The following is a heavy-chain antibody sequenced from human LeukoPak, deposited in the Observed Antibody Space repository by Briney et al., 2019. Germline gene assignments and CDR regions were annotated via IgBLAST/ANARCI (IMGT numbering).Heavy chain of an antibody. J-gene: IGHJ4*02. CDR2: ISYDGSNK. CDR1: GFTFSSYA. V-gene: IGHV3-30-3*01. Sequence: PGRSLRLSCAAPGFTFSSYAMHWVRQAPGKGLEWVAVISYDGSNKYYADSVKGRFTISRDNSKNTLYLQMNSLRAEDTAVYYCARALSAEVAAALEYWGQGTLVTVSS. D-gene: IGHD6-13*01. CDR3: ARALSAEVAAALEY.